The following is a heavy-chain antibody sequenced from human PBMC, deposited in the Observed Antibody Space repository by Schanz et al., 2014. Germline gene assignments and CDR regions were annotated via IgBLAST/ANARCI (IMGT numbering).Heavy chain of an antibody. D-gene: IGHD4-17*01. CDR2: IWYDGSNK. J-gene: IGHJ4*02. CDR3: ARVPRRVTTRGGGSRYYFDY. Sequence: QVQLVESGGGVVQPGRSLRLSCAASGFTFSSYGMHWVRQAPGKGLEWVAVIWYDGSNKYYADSVKGRFTISRDNSKNTLYLQMNSLRAEDTAVYYCARVPRRVTTRGGGSRYYFDYWGQGTLVTVSS. CDR1: GFTFSSYG. V-gene: IGHV3-33*01.